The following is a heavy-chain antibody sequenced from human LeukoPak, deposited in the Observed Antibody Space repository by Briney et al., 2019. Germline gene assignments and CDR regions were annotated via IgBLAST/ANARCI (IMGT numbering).Heavy chain of an antibody. D-gene: IGHD6-13*01. V-gene: IGHV3-23*01. CDR1: GFTFSSYG. CDR2: ISGSGGST. CDR3: AKGPVKISSSWHYFDY. Sequence: PRGTLTHSCAAYGFTFSSYGMSGVRQALGEGLEKVSAISGSGGSTYYADSVKGRFTISRDNSKNTLYLQMNSLRAEDTAVYYCAKGPVKISSSWHYFDYWGQGTLVTVSS. J-gene: IGHJ4*02.